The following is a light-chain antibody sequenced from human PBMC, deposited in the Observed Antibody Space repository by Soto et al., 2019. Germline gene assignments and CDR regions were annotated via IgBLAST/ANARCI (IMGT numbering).Light chain of an antibody. CDR2: DVS. J-gene: IGLJ1*01. CDR3: SSYISSSTLNV. V-gene: IGLV2-14*01. CDR1: SSDVGGYNY. Sequence: QSVLTQPASVSGSPGQSITIPCTGTSSDVGGYNYVSWYQQHPGKAPKLMIYDVSKRPSGVSNRFSGSKSGNTASLTISGLQAEDEADYYCSSYISSSTLNVFGTGTKVTVL.